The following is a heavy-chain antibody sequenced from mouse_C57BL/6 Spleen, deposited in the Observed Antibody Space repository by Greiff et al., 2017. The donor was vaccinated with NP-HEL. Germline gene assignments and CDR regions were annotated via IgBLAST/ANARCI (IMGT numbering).Heavy chain of an antibody. CDR3: ARQGSNYAMDY. CDR1: GFTFTDYC. Sequence: VKMMESGRVLVKPGRSLKLSCEASGFTFTDYCMQWVQQTHRKRPAWVAFVRPFSSGIYYDDTVTGRFTISRENAKNTLYLEISSLRSEDTAMYYCARQGSNYAMDYGGQGTSATVSS. CDR2: VRPFSSGI. V-gene: IGHV5-15*01. J-gene: IGHJ4*01.